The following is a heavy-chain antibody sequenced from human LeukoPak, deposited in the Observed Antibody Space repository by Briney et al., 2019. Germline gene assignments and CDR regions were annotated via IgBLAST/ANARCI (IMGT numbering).Heavy chain of an antibody. CDR2: ISSSTSTI. V-gene: IGHV3-48*01. CDR3: ARSSGSYRPFDS. CDR1: GFTFISYS. Sequence: GGSLRLSCAASGFTFISYSMNWVRQAPGKGLEWVSYISSSTSTIYYADSVKGRFTISRDNARNSQFLQMTSLRAEDTAVYYCARSSGSYRPFDSWGQGTLVTVSS. D-gene: IGHD3-22*01. J-gene: IGHJ5*01.